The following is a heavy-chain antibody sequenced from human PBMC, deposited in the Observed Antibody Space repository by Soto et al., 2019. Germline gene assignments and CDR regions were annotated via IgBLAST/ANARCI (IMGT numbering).Heavy chain of an antibody. D-gene: IGHD3-10*01. CDR1: GFTFSSYI. V-gene: IGHV3-21*01. CDR3: ASHVLLWFGEGLGGMDV. CDR2: ISSSSSYI. J-gene: IGHJ6*02. Sequence: GGSLRLSCAASGFTFSSYIMNWVRQAPGKGLEWVSSISSSSSYIYYADSVKGRFTISRDNAKNSLYLQMNSLRAEDTAVYYCASHVLLWFGEGLGGMDVWGQGTTVTV.